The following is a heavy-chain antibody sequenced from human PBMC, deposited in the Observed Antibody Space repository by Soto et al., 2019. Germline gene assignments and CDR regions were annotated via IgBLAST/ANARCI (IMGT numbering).Heavy chain of an antibody. Sequence: SVKVSCKASGGTFSSYAISWVRQAPGQGLEWMGGIIPIFGTANYAQKFQGRVTITADESTSTAYMELSSLRSEDTAVYYCAREYSSGWFFDYWGQGTLVTVSS. CDR2: IIPIFGTA. D-gene: IGHD6-19*01. J-gene: IGHJ4*02. V-gene: IGHV1-69*13. CDR1: GGTFSSYA. CDR3: AREYSSGWFFDY.